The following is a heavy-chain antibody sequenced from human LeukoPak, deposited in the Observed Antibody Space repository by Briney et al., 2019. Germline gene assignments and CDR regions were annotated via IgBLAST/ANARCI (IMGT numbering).Heavy chain of an antibody. CDR2: IRYDGSNK. J-gene: IGHJ4*02. D-gene: IGHD2-15*01. V-gene: IGHV3-30*02. CDR1: GFTFSSYG. Sequence: GGSLRLSCAASGFTFSSYGMHWVRQAPGKGLEWVAFIRYDGSNKYYADSVKGRFTISRDNSKNTLYLQMNSLRAEDTAVYYCAKPGYCSGGSCRYYFDYRGQGTLVTVSS. CDR3: AKPGYCSGGSCRYYFDY.